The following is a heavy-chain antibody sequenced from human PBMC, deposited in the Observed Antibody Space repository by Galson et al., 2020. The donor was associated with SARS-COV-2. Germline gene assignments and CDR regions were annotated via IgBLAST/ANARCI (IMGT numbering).Heavy chain of an antibody. V-gene: IGHV5-51*01. D-gene: IGHD3-3*01. Sequence: GESLKISCKGSGYRFTNYWIAWVRQMPGKGLEWVGIIFPNDSDTRDSPSFQGHVTISADKSIFTAYLQWSSLEASDTAIYYCARQDGFLDFYYMDVWGKGTTVTVTS. J-gene: IGHJ6*03. CDR2: IFPNDSDT. CDR3: ARQDGFLDFYYMDV. CDR1: GYRFTNYW.